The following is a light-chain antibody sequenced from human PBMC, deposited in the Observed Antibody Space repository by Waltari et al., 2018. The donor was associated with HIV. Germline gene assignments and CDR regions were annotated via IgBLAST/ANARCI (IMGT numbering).Light chain of an antibody. Sequence: SVLTQPPPASGPPGQRVTNSCSGSSPNIGSKNVNWYHLPPGTAPKLLIYSNNQRPSGVPDRFSGSKSGPSASLAISGLQSEDEADYYCATWDDSLNAWVFGGGTKLTVL. CDR3: ATWDDSLNAWV. CDR2: SNN. V-gene: IGLV1-44*01. J-gene: IGLJ3*02. CDR1: SPNIGSKN.